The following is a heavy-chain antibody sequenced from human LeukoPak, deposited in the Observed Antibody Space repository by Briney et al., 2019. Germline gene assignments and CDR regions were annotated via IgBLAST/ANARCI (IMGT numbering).Heavy chain of an antibody. J-gene: IGHJ4*02. D-gene: IGHD2-2*01. V-gene: IGHV3-74*01. CDR3: ARGYCSSTSCPKAYYFDY. CDR2: INSDGSST. Sequence: GGSLRLSCAASGFTFSSYWMHWVRQAPGKGLVWVSRINSDGSSTSNADSVKGRFTISRDSAKNTLYLQMNSLRAEDTAVYYCARGYCSSTSCPKAYYFDYWGQGTLVTVSS. CDR1: GFTFSSYW.